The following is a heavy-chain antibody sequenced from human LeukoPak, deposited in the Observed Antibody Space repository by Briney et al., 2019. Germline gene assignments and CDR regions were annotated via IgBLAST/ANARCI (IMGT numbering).Heavy chain of an antibody. V-gene: IGHV1-69*13. D-gene: IGHD4-17*01. J-gene: IGHJ4*02. CDR1: GGTFSSYA. Sequence: VASVKVSCKASGGTFSSYAISWVRQAPGQGLEWMGGIIPIFGTANYAQKFQGRVTITADESTSTAYMELSSLRSEDTAVYYCARDLDGDYVLDYWGQGTLVTVSS. CDR2: IIPIFGTA. CDR3: ARDLDGDYVLDY.